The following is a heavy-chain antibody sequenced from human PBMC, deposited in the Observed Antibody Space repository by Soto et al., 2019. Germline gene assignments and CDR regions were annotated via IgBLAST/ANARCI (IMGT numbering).Heavy chain of an antibody. J-gene: IGHJ4*02. CDR3: ARAGRLAN. CDR2: IRDDGSEK. CDR1: GFTFSGFW. D-gene: IGHD6-25*01. V-gene: IGHV3-7*04. Sequence: EVQLVESGGGLVQPGGSLRLSCAASGFTFSGFWMSWVRQAPGKGLECVANIRDDGSEKYYVASVKGRFTISRDNAENSLYLQMNSLRTEDTAIYYCARAGRLANWGQGTLVTVSS.